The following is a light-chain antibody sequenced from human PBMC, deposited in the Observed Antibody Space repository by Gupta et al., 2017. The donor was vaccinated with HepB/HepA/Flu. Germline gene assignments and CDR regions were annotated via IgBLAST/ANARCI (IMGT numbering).Light chain of an antibody. J-gene: IGLJ2*01. CDR2: DVS. CDR1: SSDVGGYNY. Sequence: SALTQPASVSWSPGQSITISCTGTSSDVGGYNYVSWYQQHPGNSPKLMIYDVSNRPSGVTHRFSGSKSANTASLTISGLQAEDEADYYCSSDTSSSRLVVFGGGTKLTVL. V-gene: IGLV2-14*01. CDR3: SSDTSSSRLVV.